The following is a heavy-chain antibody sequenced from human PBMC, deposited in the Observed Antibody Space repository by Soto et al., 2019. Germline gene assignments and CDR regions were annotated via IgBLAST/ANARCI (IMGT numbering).Heavy chain of an antibody. CDR3: ARDLWGYCGADCYPLDV. V-gene: IGHV4-59*01. Sequence: QVRLQESGPGLVKPSETLSLTCTVSGGSISSYYWSWIRQPPGKGLEWIGYMYNTGSTIYNPSLKSRVTISVXXSXNLXSLKLNSVTAADTAVYYCARDLWGYCGADCYPLDVWGQGTTVTVSS. CDR2: MYNTGST. CDR1: GGSISSYY. J-gene: IGHJ6*02. D-gene: IGHD2-21*02.